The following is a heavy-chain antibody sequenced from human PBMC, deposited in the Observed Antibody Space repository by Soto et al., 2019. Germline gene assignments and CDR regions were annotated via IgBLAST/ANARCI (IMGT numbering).Heavy chain of an antibody. CDR1: DSTIRRYA. V-gene: IGHV3-23*01. CDR2: ITGNSARI. Sequence: GWSLRLSCAASDSTIRRYAMSWVRQAPGKGLEWVSGITGNSARIYYADSVKGRFSISRDNSKNTLYLQMDTLRAEDTAVYYCAKNGDFDYDAFDVWGEGTVVTVSS. CDR3: AKNGDFDYDAFDV. D-gene: IGHD3-16*01. J-gene: IGHJ3*01.